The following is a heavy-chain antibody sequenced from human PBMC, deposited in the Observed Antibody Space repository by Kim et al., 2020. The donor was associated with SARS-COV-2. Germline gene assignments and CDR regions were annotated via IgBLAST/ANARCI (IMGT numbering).Heavy chain of an antibody. V-gene: IGHV3-33*06. D-gene: IGHD2-15*01. CDR1: GFTFSAYG. J-gene: IGHJ4*02. CDR3: VKDQGPGYCHRGSCYSLDY. Sequence: GGSLRLSCEASGFTFSAYGMHWVRQAPGKGLEWVAVACNDKVSKYYADSMKGRFSISRDTSQNTLYLQMNDLRAEDTAVYFCVKDQGPGYCHRGSCYSLDYWGQGILVTVSS. CDR2: ACNDKVSK.